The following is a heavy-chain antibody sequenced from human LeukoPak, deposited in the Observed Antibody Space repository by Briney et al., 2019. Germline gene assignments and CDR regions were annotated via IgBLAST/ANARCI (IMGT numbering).Heavy chain of an antibody. Sequence: PGGSLRLSCAASGFTISSHWMSWVRQAPGKGLEWVANIKEDGSEKNYVDSVKGRFTISRDNAMNSLYLQLNSLRAEDTAVYYCASLSMVTPFDYWGQGTLVTVSS. J-gene: IGHJ4*02. CDR3: ASLSMVTPFDY. CDR2: IKEDGSEK. CDR1: GFTISSHW. V-gene: IGHV3-7*01. D-gene: IGHD4-17*01.